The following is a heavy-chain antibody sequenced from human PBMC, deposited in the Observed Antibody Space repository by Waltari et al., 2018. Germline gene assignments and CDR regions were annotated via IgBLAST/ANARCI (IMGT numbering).Heavy chain of an antibody. Sequence: QVQLQESGPGLVKPSETLSLTCAVSGYSISSGYYWGWIRKPPGKGLEWMGRIYHSGGTYYIPYRKSRVTIPVDTSKNQFSLKRSSVTAADTAVYYCARLDYYDMRVFDPWGQGTLVTVSS. CDR3: ARLDYYDMRVFDP. CDR1: GYSISSGYY. V-gene: IGHV4-38-2*01. CDR2: IYHSGGT. J-gene: IGHJ5*02. D-gene: IGHD3-22*01.